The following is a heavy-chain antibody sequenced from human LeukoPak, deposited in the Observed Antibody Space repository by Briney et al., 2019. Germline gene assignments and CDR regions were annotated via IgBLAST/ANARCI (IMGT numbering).Heavy chain of an antibody. D-gene: IGHD2-15*01. J-gene: IGHJ6*02. CDR1: GYTFTGYY. Sequence: GASVKVSCKASGYTFTGYYMHWVRQAPGQGLEWMGWINPNSGGTNYAQKFQGRVTMTRDTSISTAYMELSRLRSDDTAVYYCARVHCSGGSCYPPYYYGMDVRGQGTTVTVSS. CDR3: ARVHCSGGSCYPPYYYGMDV. CDR2: INPNSGGT. V-gene: IGHV1-2*02.